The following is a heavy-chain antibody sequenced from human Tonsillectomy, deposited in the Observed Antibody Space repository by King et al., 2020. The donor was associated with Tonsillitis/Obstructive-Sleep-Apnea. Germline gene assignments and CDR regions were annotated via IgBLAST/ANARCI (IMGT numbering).Heavy chain of an antibody. J-gene: IGHJ4*02. CDR2: IYYSGST. CDR1: GGSVSSGSYY. CDR3: ARDRRRSFDY. V-gene: IGHV4-61*01. Sequence: VQLQESGPGLVKPSETLSLTCTVSGGSVSSGSYYWSWIRQPPGKGLEWIGYIYYSGSTNYNPSLKSRVTISVDTSKNPFSLKLSSVTAADTAVYYCARDRRRSFDYWGQGTLVTVSS.